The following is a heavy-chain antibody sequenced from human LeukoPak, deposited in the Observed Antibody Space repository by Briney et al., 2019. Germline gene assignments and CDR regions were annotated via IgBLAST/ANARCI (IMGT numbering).Heavy chain of an antibody. V-gene: IGHV1-69*06. CDR3: AGSGIAYYYYMDV. CDR1: GGTFSSYA. J-gene: IGHJ6*03. D-gene: IGHD3-10*01. CDR2: IIPIFGTA. Sequence: EASVKVSCKASGGTFSSYAISWVRQAPGQGLEWMGGIIPIFGTANYAQKFQGRVTITADKSTSTAYMELGSLRSEDTAVYYCAGSGIAYYYYMDVWGKGTTVTVSS.